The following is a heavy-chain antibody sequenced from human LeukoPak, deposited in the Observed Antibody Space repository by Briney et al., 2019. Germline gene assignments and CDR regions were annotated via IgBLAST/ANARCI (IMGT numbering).Heavy chain of an antibody. CDR3: ARDRIQLGGSIDY. D-gene: IGHD5-18*01. V-gene: IGHV4-31*03. Sequence: KPSETLSLTCTVSGGSISSGGYYWSWIRQHPGRGLEWIVYIYYSGSTYYNPSLKSRVTISVDTSKNQFSLKLSSVTAADTAVYYCARDRIQLGGSIDYWGQGTLVTVSS. CDR1: GGSISSGGYY. J-gene: IGHJ4*02. CDR2: IYYSGST.